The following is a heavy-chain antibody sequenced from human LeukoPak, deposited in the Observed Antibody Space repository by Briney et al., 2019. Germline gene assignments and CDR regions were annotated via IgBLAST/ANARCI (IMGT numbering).Heavy chain of an antibody. CDR2: ISYDGSDK. CDR1: GFSFRNYG. Sequence: RGSLRLSCAASGFSFRNYGIHWVRQAPGKGLEWVAVISYDGSDKHYADSVKGRFTISRDNSKNTLYLQMISLRAEDTAVYYCVGVVRFHNWFDPWGQGTLVIVSS. CDR3: VGVVRFHNWFDP. D-gene: IGHD3-10*01. V-gene: IGHV3-30*03. J-gene: IGHJ5*02.